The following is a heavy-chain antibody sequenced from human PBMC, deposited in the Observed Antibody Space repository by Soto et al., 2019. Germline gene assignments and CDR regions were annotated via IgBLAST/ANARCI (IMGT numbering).Heavy chain of an antibody. CDR1: GFPFSNYA. J-gene: IGHJ4*02. Sequence: EVQLLESGGGLVQPGRSLRLSCAAPGFPFSNYAMSWVRQAPGQGLDWVSAISGSGGTTYYADSVKGRFTISRDNSKNTLFLQMNSLRAEDAAVYYCAKFFVETGSNSGWPWSFHYWGQGTLVTVSS. V-gene: IGHV3-23*01. CDR3: AKFFVETGSNSGWPWSFHY. D-gene: IGHD6-25*01. CDR2: ISGSGGTT.